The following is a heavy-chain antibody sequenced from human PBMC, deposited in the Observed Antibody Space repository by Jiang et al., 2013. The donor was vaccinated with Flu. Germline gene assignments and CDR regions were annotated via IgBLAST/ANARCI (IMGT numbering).Heavy chain of an antibody. V-gene: IGHV1-69*04. D-gene: IGHD3-22*01. CDR2: IIPLLNKA. Sequence: SGAEVKKPGSSVKVSCKASGGTFSSYAISWVRQAPGQGLDWMGRIIPLLNKANYAQQFQGRVTITADRSSSTVYMELSSLNSQDTAVFYCARDRRDYYYDSSGYYYGSFGIWGQGTKVTVSS. CDR3: ARDRRDYYYDSSGYYYGSFGI. CDR1: GGTFSSYA. J-gene: IGHJ3*02.